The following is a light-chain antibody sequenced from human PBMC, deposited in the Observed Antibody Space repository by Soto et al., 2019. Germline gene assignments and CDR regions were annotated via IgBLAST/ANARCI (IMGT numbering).Light chain of an antibody. Sequence: EIVMTQSPATLSVSPGERATLSCRASQSVNSNYLAWYQQKPGQAPRLLIYDASNRATGIPARFSGSGSGTDFTLTISSLEPEDFAVYYCQQRTKWRTFGQGTKVDIK. CDR1: QSVNSNY. CDR3: QQRTKWRT. V-gene: IGKV3-11*01. J-gene: IGKJ1*01. CDR2: DAS.